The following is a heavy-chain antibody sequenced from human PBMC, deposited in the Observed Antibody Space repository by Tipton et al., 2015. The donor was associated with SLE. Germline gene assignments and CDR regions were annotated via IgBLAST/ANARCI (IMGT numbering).Heavy chain of an antibody. Sequence: TLSLTCTVSGYSISSGFYWGWIRQPPGKGLEWIGEINHSGSTNYNPSLKSRVTISVDTSKNQFSLRLSSVTAADTAVYYCARTYGSGNAFDIWGQGTMVTVSS. J-gene: IGHJ3*02. D-gene: IGHD3-10*01. V-gene: IGHV4-38-2*02. CDR2: INHSGST. CDR3: ARTYGSGNAFDI. CDR1: GYSISSGFY.